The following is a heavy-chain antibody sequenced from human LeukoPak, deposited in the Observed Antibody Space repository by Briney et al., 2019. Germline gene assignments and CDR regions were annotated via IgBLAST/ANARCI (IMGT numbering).Heavy chain of an antibody. CDR3: ARDPGSNCSSTSCLSSTADYFDC. CDR1: GFTFSSYG. D-gene: IGHD2-2*01. Sequence: PGGSLRLSCAASGFTFSSYGMYWVRQAPGKGLEWVAVIWYDGSNKYYADSVKGRFTISRDNSKNTLYLQMNSLRAEDTAVYYCARDPGSNCSSTSCLSSTADYFDCWGQGTLVTVSS. V-gene: IGHV3-33*01. J-gene: IGHJ4*02. CDR2: IWYDGSNK.